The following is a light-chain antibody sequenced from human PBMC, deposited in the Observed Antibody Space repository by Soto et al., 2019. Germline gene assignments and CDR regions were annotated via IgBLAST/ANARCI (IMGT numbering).Light chain of an antibody. CDR2: RNN. Sequence: QSVLTQPPSASGTPGQRVTISCSGSSSNIGSNYVYWYQQLPGTAPKLLIYRNNQRPSGVPDRLSGSKSGTSASLAISGLRSEDEADYYCAAWDDSLSRAVWVFGGGTKVTVL. CDR3: AAWDDSLSRAVWV. J-gene: IGLJ3*02. CDR1: SSNIGSNY. V-gene: IGLV1-47*01.